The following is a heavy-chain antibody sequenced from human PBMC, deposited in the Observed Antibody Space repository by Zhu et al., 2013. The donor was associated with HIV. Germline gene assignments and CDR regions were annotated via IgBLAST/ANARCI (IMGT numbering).Heavy chain of an antibody. CDR2: ISAYNGNT. D-gene: IGHD4-17*01. V-gene: IGHV1-18*01. J-gene: IGHJ5*02. CDR3: ARDLWSTTAVSP. Sequence: RQAPGQGLEWMGWISAYNGNTNYAQKLQGRVTMTTDTSTSTAYMELRSLRSDDTAVYYCARDLWSTTAVSPWGQGTPGHRLL.